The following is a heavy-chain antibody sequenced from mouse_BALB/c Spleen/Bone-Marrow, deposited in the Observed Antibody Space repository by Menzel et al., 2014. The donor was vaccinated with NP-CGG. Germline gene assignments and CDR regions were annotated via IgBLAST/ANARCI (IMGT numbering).Heavy chain of an antibody. D-gene: IGHD2-4*01. CDR1: GYSITSGSY. J-gene: IGHJ3*01. V-gene: IGHV3-6*02. Sequence: VQLQQSGPGLVKPSQSLSLTCSVTGYSITSGSYWNWIRQFPGNTLEWMGYISYDGSNNYNPSLKNRISITRDTSKNQFFLKLNSVTTEDTATYYCASYDYAQGGFAYWGQGTLVTVSA. CDR3: ASYDYAQGGFAY. CDR2: ISYDGSN.